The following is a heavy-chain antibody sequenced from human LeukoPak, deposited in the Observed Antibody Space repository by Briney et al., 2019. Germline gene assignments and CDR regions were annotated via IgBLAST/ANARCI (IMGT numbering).Heavy chain of an antibody. J-gene: IGHJ6*02. V-gene: IGHV3-30*18. Sequence: PGGSLRLSCAASGFTFSSYAMSWVRQAPGKGLEWVAVISYDGSNKYYADSVKGRFTISRDNSKNTLYLQMNSLRAEDTAVYYCAKQGEMATIESGMDVWGQGTTVTVSS. CDR1: GFTFSSYA. CDR2: ISYDGSNK. CDR3: AKQGEMATIESGMDV. D-gene: IGHD5-24*01.